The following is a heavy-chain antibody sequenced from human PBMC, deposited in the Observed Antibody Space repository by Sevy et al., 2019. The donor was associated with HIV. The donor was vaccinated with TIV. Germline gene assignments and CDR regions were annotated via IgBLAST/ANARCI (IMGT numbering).Heavy chain of an antibody. J-gene: IGHJ4*02. D-gene: IGHD3-16*01. CDR3: ARGGWGSPDY. CDR1: GFTFNSYW. Sequence: GGSLRLSCAASGFTFNSYWMTWVRQAPGKGLEWVANIKRDGSEKYYVDTVKGRFTISRDNAKNSMYLQMNSLRAEDTAVYYCARGGWGSPDYWGLGTLVTVSS. V-gene: IGHV3-7*04. CDR2: IKRDGSEK.